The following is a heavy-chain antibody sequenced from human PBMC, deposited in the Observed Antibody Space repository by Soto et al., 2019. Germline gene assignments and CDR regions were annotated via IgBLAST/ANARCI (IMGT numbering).Heavy chain of an antibody. CDR3: ARDIVVVVAATGNNWFDP. CDR2: ISAYNGNT. V-gene: IGHV1-18*04. J-gene: IGHJ5*02. CDR1: GYTFASYG. Sequence: ASVKVSCKASGYTFASYGISWVRQAPGQGLEWMGCISAYNGNTNYAQKLQGRVTMTTDTSTSTAYMELRSLRSDDTAVYYCARDIVVVVAATGNNWFDPWGQGTLVTVSS. D-gene: IGHD2-15*01.